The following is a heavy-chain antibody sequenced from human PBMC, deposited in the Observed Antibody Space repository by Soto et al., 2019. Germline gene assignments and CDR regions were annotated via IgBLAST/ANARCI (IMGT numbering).Heavy chain of an antibody. CDR1: GFIFNDYW. CDR2: ISPEGSEK. CDR3: VRARIDY. J-gene: IGHJ4*02. Sequence: EVQLVESGGGLVQPGGSLRLSCAVSGFIFNDYWMTWVRQAPRKGLEWVATISPEGSEKYYADSLKGRFTVSRDNTKKSLYLQMISLRAEDTALYYCVRARIDYWGRGTLISVSS. V-gene: IGHV3-7*03.